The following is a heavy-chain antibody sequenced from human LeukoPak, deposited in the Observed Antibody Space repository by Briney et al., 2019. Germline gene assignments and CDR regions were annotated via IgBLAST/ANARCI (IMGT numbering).Heavy chain of an antibody. D-gene: IGHD4-17*01. J-gene: IGHJ6*02. CDR3: ASSWSTVTFSFGMDV. CDR2: ISAYNGNT. Sequence: ASMKVSRKATGYTFTSDGISWVRQAPGQGLEWMGWISAYNGNTNYAQKLQGRVTMTTDTSTSTAYMELRSLRSDDTAVYYCASSWSTVTFSFGMDVWGQGTTVTVSS. CDR1: GYTFTSDG. V-gene: IGHV1-18*01.